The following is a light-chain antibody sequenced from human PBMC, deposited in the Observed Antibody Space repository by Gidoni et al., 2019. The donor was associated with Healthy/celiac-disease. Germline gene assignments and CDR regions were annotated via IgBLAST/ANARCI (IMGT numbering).Light chain of an antibody. CDR1: SSDVGGYNY. Sequence: QSALTQPRAVSGSPGQSVTISCTGTSSDVGGYNYFSWYQPHPGKAPKLMIYDVSKRPSGVPDRFSGYKSGNTASLTISGLQAEDEADYSCCSYAGSYTPHVVFGGGTKLTVL. CDR3: CSYAGSYTPHVV. V-gene: IGLV2-11*01. J-gene: IGLJ2*01. CDR2: DVS.